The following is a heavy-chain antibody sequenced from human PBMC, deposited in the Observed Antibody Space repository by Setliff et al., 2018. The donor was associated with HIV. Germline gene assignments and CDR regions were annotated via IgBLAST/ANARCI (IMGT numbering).Heavy chain of an antibody. CDR1: GYTFTSYP. V-gene: IGHV1-46*01. D-gene: IGHD6-19*01. J-gene: IGHJ4*01. CDR3: ARNQGDSSGWYAGDY. CDR2: TNTSGGSA. Sequence: GASVKVSCKASGYTFTSYPMHWVRQAPGQGLEWMGVTNTSGGSAGYAEKFRGRVTMTRDTSTSTVYMDLRNLRSEDTAVYYCARNQGDSSGWYAGDYWGHGTLVTVSS.